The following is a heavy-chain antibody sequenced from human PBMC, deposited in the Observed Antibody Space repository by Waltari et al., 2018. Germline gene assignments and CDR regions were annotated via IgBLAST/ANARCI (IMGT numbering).Heavy chain of an antibody. Sequence: QVQLVQSGAEVKKPGSSVKVSCKASGGTFSSYAISWVRQAPGQGLEWMGGIIPIFGTANYAQKFQGRGTITADESTSTAYMELSSLRSEDTAVYYCARDPIYYGSGSHNWFDPWGQGTLVTVSS. V-gene: IGHV1-69*13. J-gene: IGHJ5*02. CDR1: GGTFSSYA. CDR3: ARDPIYYGSGSHNWFDP. D-gene: IGHD3-10*01. CDR2: IIPIFGTA.